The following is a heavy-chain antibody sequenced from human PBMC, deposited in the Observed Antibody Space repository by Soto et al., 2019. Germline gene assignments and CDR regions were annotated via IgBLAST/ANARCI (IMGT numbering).Heavy chain of an antibody. Sequence: ASVKVSCKASGYTFTSYGISWVRQAPGQGLEWMGWISAYNGNTNYAQKHQGRVTMTTDTSTSTTYMELRSLRSDDTAVYYCAREENYDILTGPPGGWFDPWGQGTLVTVSS. CDR3: AREENYDILTGPPGGWFDP. V-gene: IGHV1-18*01. CDR1: GYTFTSYG. CDR2: ISAYNGNT. J-gene: IGHJ5*02. D-gene: IGHD3-9*01.